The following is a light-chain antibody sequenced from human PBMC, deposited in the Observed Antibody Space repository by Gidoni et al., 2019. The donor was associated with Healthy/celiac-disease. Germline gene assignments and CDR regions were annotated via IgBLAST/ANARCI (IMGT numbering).Light chain of an antibody. CDR3: MQALQTPLT. CDR2: LGS. J-gene: IGKJ4*01. V-gene: IGKV2-28*01. CDR1: QSLLHSNGYNY. Sequence: DIVMTQSPLSLPVTPGEPASISCRSSQSLLHSNGYNYLDWYLQNPGQSPQLLIYLGSNRASGVPDRFSGSGSGTDFTLKISRVEAEDVGVYYCMQALQTPLTFXGXTKVEIK.